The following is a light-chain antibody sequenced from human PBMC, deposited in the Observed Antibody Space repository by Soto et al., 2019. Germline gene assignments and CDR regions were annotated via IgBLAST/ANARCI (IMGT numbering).Light chain of an antibody. CDR2: DAS. CDR3: QQYNNWPPIT. CDR1: QSVRSK. V-gene: IGKV3-15*01. J-gene: IGKJ5*01. Sequence: EIVMTQSPGTLSVSPGERATLSCRASQSVRSKLAWYQQKPGQAPRLLIYDASTRATGIPARFSGSGSGTEFPLTISIMQSEDFAVYYCQQYNNWPPITFGQGTRLEIK.